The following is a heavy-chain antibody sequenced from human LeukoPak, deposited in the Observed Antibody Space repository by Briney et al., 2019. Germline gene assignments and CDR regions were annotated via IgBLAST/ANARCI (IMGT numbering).Heavy chain of an antibody. CDR2: INHSGST. J-gene: IGHJ6*03. Sequence: SETLSLTCAVYGGSFSGYYWSWIRQPPGKGLEWIGEINHSGSTNYNPSLKSRVTISVDTSKNQFSLKLSSVTAADTAVYYYARSRVVTYYYYYYMDVWGKGTTVTVSS. V-gene: IGHV4-34*01. CDR3: ARSRVVTYYYYYYMDV. CDR1: GGSFSGYY. D-gene: IGHD3-22*01.